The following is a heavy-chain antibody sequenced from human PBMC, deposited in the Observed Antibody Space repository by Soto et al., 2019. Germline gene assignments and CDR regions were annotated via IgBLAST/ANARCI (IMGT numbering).Heavy chain of an antibody. D-gene: IGHD6-6*01. V-gene: IGHV1-18*04. J-gene: IGHJ6*02. Sequence: VASVKVSCKASGYTFTSYGISWVRQAPGQGLEWLGWISAYNGNTNYAQKLQGRVTMTTDTSTSTAYMELRSLRSDDTAVYYCARDHGRGSSEDSYYYYGMDVWGQWTTVTVSS. CDR1: GYTFTSYG. CDR3: ARDHGRGSSEDSYYYYGMDV. CDR2: ISAYNGNT.